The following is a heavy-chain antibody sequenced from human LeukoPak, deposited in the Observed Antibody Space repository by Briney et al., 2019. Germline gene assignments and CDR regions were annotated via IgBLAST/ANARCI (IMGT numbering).Heavy chain of an antibody. D-gene: IGHD4-17*01. CDR1: GGTFSSYA. CDR2: IIPIFGTA. V-gene: IGHV1-69*13. CDR3: ARGGGAKSTVTTLPDAFDI. Sequence: GASVKVSCKASGGTFSSYAISWVRQAPGQGLEWMGGIIPIFGTANYAQKFQGRVTITADESTSTAYMELSSLRSEDTAVYYCARGGGAKSTVTTLPDAFDIRGQGTMVTVSS. J-gene: IGHJ3*02.